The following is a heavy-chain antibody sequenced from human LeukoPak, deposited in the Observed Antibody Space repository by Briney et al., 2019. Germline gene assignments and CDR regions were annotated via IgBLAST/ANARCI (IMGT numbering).Heavy chain of an antibody. V-gene: IGHV1-8*01. CDR1: GYTFTSYG. D-gene: IGHD6-13*01. CDR3: ARGLGYSSSWYDWFDP. Sequence: ASVKVSCKASGYTFTSYGINWVRQATGQGLEWMGWMNPNSGNTGYAQKFQGRVTMTRNTSISTAYMELSSLRSEDTAVYYCARGLGYSSSWYDWFDPWGQGTLVTVSS. J-gene: IGHJ5*02. CDR2: MNPNSGNT.